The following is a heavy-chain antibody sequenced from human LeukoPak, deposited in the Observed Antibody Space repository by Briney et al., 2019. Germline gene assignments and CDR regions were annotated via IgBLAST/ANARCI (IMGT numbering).Heavy chain of an antibody. CDR2: ISAYKGNT. CDR1: GYTFTPYV. V-gene: IGHV1-18*01. Sequence: GASVKVSCKTSGYTFTPYVISWVRQAPGQGLEWMGWISAYKGNTNYAQNFQGRVTMTMDTSTTTAYMELRSLRSDDTAVYYCARKGDNGNAFDIWGQGTMVTVSS. D-gene: IGHD1-1*01. J-gene: IGHJ3*02. CDR3: ARKGDNGNAFDI.